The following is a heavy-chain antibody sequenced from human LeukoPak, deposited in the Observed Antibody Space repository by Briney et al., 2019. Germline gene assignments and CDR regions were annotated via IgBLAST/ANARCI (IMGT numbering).Heavy chain of an antibody. V-gene: IGHV3-23*01. CDR1: GFTFSSYA. D-gene: IGHD3-3*02. J-gene: IGHJ4*02. CDR3: ANQHFWSGYSDY. CDR2: ISGSGGST. Sequence: GGSLRLSCAASGFTFSSYAVSWVRQAPGKGLEWVSAISGSGGSTYYADSVKGRFTISRDNSKNTLYLQMNSLRAEDTAVYYCANQHFWSGYSDYWGQGTLVTVSS.